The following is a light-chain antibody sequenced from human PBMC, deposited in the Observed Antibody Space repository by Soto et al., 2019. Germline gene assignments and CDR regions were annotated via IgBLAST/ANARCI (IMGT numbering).Light chain of an antibody. CDR2: AAS. J-gene: IGKJ2*01. CDR3: QQSYTTPYT. V-gene: IGKV1-39*01. Sequence: DIQMTQSPSSLSASVGDRVTITCRASQSITSYLNWYQQKPGKAPNLLIYAASSLQSGVPSRFSGSGSGAEFTLTISSLQPEDFATYYCQQSYTTPYTFGQGTRLEI. CDR1: QSITSY.